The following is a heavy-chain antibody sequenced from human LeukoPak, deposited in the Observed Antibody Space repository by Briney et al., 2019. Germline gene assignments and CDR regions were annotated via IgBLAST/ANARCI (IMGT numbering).Heavy chain of an antibody. CDR1: GYTFTSYY. Sequence: GASVKVSCKASGYTFTSYYMHWVRQAPGQGLEWMGIINPSGGSTSYAQKFQGRVTMTRDTSTSTVYMELSSLRSEDTAVYYCARVVDHDYGDYYLDYWGQGTLVTVSS. CDR2: INPSGGST. D-gene: IGHD4-17*01. V-gene: IGHV1-46*01. J-gene: IGHJ4*02. CDR3: ARVVDHDYGDYYLDY.